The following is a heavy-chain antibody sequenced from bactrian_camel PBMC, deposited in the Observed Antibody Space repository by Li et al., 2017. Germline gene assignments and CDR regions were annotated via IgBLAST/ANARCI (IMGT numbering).Heavy chain of an antibody. V-gene: IGHV3S53*01. CDR1: GHTYSRYS. J-gene: IGHJ4*01. CDR2: IDTDGST. D-gene: IGHD5*01. Sequence: HVQLVESGGGLVQPGGSLRLSCAASGHTYSRYSMAWYRQAPGKGRVGVAAIDTDGSTVYGDVVKGRFTISKDNAGNTVFLQMNNLEPEDTGVYVRAAEPCSVDYGLGIGEERYSYWGQGTQVTVS. CDR3: AAEPCSVDYGLGIGEERYSY.